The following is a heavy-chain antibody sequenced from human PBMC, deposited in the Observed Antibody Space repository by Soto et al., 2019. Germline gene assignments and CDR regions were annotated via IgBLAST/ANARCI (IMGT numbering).Heavy chain of an antibody. D-gene: IGHD3-22*01. CDR2: IYYSGST. CDR1: GGSISSGGYY. V-gene: IGHV4-31*03. J-gene: IGHJ4*02. Sequence: QVQLQESGPGLVKPSQTLSLTCTVSGGSISSGGYYWSWIRQHTGMGLEWIGYIYYSGSTYYNPSLKSRVTISVDTSKNQFSLKLSSVTAADTAVYYCARGRGTTSGYYPFFDYWGQGTLVTVSS. CDR3: ARGRGTTSGYYPFFDY.